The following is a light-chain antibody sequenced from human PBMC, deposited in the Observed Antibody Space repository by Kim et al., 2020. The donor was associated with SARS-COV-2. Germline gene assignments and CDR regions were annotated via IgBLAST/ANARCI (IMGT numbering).Light chain of an antibody. J-gene: IGLJ1*01. CDR3: AAWDDSLNGYV. CDR1: SSNIGSNT. V-gene: IGLV1-44*01. Sequence: VLTQPPSASGTPGQRVTISCSGSSSNIGSNTVNWYQQLPGTAPKLLIYSNNQRPSGVPDRFSGSKSGTSASLAISGLQSEDEADYYCAAWDDSLNGYVFGAGTKVTVL. CDR2: SNN.